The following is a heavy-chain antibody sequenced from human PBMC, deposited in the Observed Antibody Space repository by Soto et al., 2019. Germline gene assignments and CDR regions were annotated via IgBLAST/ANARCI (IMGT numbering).Heavy chain of an antibody. J-gene: IGHJ2*01. CDR2: INAGNGNT. Sequence: QVQLGQSGAEVKKPGASVKVSFKASEYTFTGYAMHWVRQAPGQRLEWMGWINAGNGNTKYSQKFQGRVTITRDTSASTAYMELSSLRSEDTAVYYCARGVAGIGGWYFDLWGRGTLVTVSS. V-gene: IGHV1-3*01. CDR3: ARGVAGIGGWYFDL. D-gene: IGHD6-19*01. CDR1: EYTFTGYA.